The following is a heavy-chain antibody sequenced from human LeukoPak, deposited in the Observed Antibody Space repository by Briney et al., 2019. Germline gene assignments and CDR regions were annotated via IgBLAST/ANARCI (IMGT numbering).Heavy chain of an antibody. Sequence: ASVKVSCKASGYTFTSYVINTVRQATGQGLEWMGWMNPNSGNTGYAQKFQGRVTMTRNTSISTAYMELSSLRSEDTAVYYCARSPDSSSWYLGGIDYWGQGTLVTVSS. CDR3: ARSPDSSSWYLGGIDY. CDR2: MNPNSGNT. J-gene: IGHJ4*02. V-gene: IGHV1-8*01. D-gene: IGHD6-13*01. CDR1: GYTFTSYV.